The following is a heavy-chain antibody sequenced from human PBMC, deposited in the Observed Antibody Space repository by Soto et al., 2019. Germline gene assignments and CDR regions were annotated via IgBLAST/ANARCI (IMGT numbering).Heavy chain of an antibody. CDR3: ARGRGYCSRSSCYVDL. J-gene: IGHJ5*02. Sequence: EVQLVESGGGLVQPAGSLRLSCAASGFTFSSYWMHWVRQAPGKWLVWVSRINIDGSSTSYADSVKGRFTISRDNAKNKLYLQRNSLRVEDTAVYYCARGRGYCSRSSCYVDLWGQGTLVTV. CDR2: INIDGSST. V-gene: IGHV3-74*01. CDR1: GFTFSSYW. D-gene: IGHD2-15*01.